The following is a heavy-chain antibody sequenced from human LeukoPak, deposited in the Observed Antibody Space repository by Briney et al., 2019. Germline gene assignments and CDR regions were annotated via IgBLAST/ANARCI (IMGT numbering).Heavy chain of an antibody. J-gene: IGHJ4*02. Sequence: SQTLSLTCAISGDSVSSNTAAWNRIRQSPSRGLEWLGRTYYRSKWCNDYAPSVKSRIIISPDTSKNQFSLQLTSVTLEDTAVYYCVGDGNTISFIHWGQGTLVTVSS. CDR1: GDSVSSNTAA. V-gene: IGHV6-1*01. D-gene: IGHD3-16*01. CDR3: VGDGNTISFIH. CDR2: TYYRSKWCN.